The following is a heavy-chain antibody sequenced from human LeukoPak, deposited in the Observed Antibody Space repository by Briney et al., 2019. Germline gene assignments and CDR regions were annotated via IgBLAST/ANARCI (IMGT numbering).Heavy chain of an antibody. CDR2: IFYSGTT. CDR1: GGSISSSSYY. D-gene: IGHD2-15*01. J-gene: IGHJ4*02. CDR3: ARVLRGGTCYFDY. V-gene: IGHV4-39*01. Sequence: SETLSLTCTVSGGSISSSSYYWGWIRQPPGKGLEWIGNIFYSGTTYYNPSLMSRVTISVDTSKNQFSLKMRSVTAADTAVYYCARVLRGGTCYFDYWGQGTRVTVSS.